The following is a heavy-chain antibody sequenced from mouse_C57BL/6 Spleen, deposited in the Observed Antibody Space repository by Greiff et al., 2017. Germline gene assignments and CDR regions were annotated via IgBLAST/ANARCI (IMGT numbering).Heavy chain of an antibody. CDR2: IDPETGGT. Sequence: VQLQQSGAELVRPGASVTLSCKASGYTFTDYEMHWVKPTPVHGLEWIGAIDPETGGTAYNQKFKGKAILTADKSSSTAYMALRSLTSEDSAVYYCTRTGDGGFAYWGQGTLVTVSA. V-gene: IGHV1-15*01. D-gene: IGHD3-3*01. J-gene: IGHJ3*01. CDR1: GYTFTDYE. CDR3: TRTGDGGFAY.